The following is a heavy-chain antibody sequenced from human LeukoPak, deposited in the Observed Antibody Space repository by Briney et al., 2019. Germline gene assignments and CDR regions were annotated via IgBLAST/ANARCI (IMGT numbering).Heavy chain of an antibody. V-gene: IGHV3-53*01. CDR1: GFTVSSNY. CDR2: IYSGGST. Sequence: GGSLRLSCAASGFTVSSNYMSWVRQAPGKGLEWVSVIYSGGSTYYAASAKGRFTTSRESSKNTLYLQMDSVGAEDTAVYYCARSGAFGGVYDYWGQGTLVTVSS. J-gene: IGHJ4*02. D-gene: IGHD3-16*01. CDR3: ARSGAFGGVYDY.